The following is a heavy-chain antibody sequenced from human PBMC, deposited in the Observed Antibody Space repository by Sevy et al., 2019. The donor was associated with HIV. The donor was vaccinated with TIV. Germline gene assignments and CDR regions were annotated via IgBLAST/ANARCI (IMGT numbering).Heavy chain of an antibody. CDR3: ARDKLLPVMVTMVRGALLYYFDY. CDR2: IWYDGGSK. CDR1: GFTFSSYG. Sequence: GGSLRLSCAASGFTFSSYGMHWVRQAPGTGLEWVAVIWYDGGSKYYADSVKGRFTISRDNSKNTLFLQMNGLRAEDTAVYYLARDKLLPVMVTMVRGALLYYFDYWGQGTLVTVSS. J-gene: IGHJ4*02. V-gene: IGHV3-33*01. D-gene: IGHD3-10*01.